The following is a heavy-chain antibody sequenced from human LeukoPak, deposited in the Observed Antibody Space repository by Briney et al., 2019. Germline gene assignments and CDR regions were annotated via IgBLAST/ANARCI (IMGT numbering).Heavy chain of an antibody. D-gene: IGHD3-10*01. V-gene: IGHV1-8*01. J-gene: IGHJ4*02. CDR1: GYTLTSYD. CDR3: ARDYRGVPFDY. Sequence: ASVKVPCKASGYTLTSYDINWVRQATGQGLEWMGWMNPNSGNTGYAQKFQGRVTMTRNTSISTAYMELSSLRSEDTAVYYCARDYRGVPFDYWGQGTLVTVSS. CDR2: MNPNSGNT.